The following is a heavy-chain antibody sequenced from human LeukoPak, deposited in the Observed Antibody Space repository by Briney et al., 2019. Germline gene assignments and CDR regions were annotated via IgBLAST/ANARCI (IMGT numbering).Heavy chain of an antibody. J-gene: IGHJ4*02. Sequence: SQTLSLACSVSGDSVSRRGYFWSWIRQHPGEGLEWIGYIDDRGGTSYNPSLRSRVTISVDTSKNQFSLKLSSVTAADTAVYYCARGEGDYWGQGTLVTVSS. CDR3: ARGEGDY. D-gene: IGHD1-26*01. CDR2: IDDRGGT. V-gene: IGHV4-31*03. CDR1: GDSVSRRGYF.